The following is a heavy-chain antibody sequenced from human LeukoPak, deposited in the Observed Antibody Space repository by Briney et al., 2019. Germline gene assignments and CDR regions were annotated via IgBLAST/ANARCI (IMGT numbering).Heavy chain of an antibody. Sequence: GGSLRLSCAASGFTFSSYGMHWVRQAPGQGLEWVAVIWYDASDTYYADSVKGRFTISRDTSKNTLHLQMNSLRGEDTAVYYCARTFCSGTSCYFNYWGQGTLVTVSS. D-gene: IGHD2-2*01. CDR3: ARTFCSGTSCYFNY. V-gene: IGHV3-33*01. J-gene: IGHJ4*02. CDR2: IWYDASDT. CDR1: GFTFSSYG.